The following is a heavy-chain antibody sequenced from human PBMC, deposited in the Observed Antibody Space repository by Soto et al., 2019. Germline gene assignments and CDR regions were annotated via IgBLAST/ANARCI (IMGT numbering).Heavy chain of an antibody. D-gene: IGHD2-15*01. CDR2: NYYSGST. CDR1: GGSLSSSSW. CDR3: VHHGGDPYSHDF. V-gene: IGHV4-4*02. Sequence: QVQLQESGPGLVNPSGTLSLTCAVSGGSLSSSSWWSWVRQPPGKALEWLGENYYSGSTKYNPSLNSRVTISADQSKNDFSLRLSSVTAADTAVYYCVHHGGDPYSHDFWGQGMLVTVSS. J-gene: IGHJ4*02.